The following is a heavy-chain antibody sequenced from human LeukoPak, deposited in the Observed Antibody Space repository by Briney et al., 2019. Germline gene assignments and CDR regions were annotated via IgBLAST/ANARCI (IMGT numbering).Heavy chain of an antibody. CDR3: ARDLISGPATHDS. V-gene: IGHV3-66*01. CDR1: GFTVTNND. Sequence: GGSLRLSCAASGFTVTNNDMNWVRQAPGKGLEWVSVINSGGSTYFADSVKGRFTVSRDNSKNTLSLQMNSLRVEDTAVYYCARDLISGPATHDSWGQGALVTVSS. J-gene: IGHJ4*02. D-gene: IGHD2-15*01. CDR2: INSGGST.